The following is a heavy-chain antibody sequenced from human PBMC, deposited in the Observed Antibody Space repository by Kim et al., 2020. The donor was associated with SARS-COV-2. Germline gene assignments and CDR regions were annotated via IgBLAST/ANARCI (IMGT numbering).Heavy chain of an antibody. CDR3: AKDLPMITFGGVIAPADFDY. CDR2: ISGSGGST. J-gene: IGHJ4*02. V-gene: IGHV3-23*01. Sequence: GGSLRLSCAASGFTFSSYAMSWVRQAPGKGLEWVSAISGSGGSTYYADPVKGRFTISRDNSKNTLYLQMNSLRAEDTAVYYCAKDLPMITFGGVIAPADFDYGGQGTLVTVSS. D-gene: IGHD3-16*02. CDR1: GFTFSSYA.